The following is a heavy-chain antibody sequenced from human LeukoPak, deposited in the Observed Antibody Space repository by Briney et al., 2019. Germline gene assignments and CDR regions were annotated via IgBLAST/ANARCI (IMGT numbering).Heavy chain of an antibody. CDR2: IIPIFGTA. Sequence: SVTVSCKASGGTFSSYAISWVRQAPGQGLEWMGGIIPIFGTANYAQKFQGRVTITADESTSTAYMELSSLRSEDTAVYYCASAEYYYDSSGSLVFDYWGQGTLVTVSS. V-gene: IGHV1-69*01. D-gene: IGHD3-22*01. J-gene: IGHJ4*02. CDR3: ASAEYYYDSSGSLVFDY. CDR1: GGTFSSYA.